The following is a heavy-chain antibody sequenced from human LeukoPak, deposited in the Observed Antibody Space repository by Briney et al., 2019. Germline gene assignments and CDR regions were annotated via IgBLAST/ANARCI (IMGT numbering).Heavy chain of an antibody. D-gene: IGHD6-19*01. CDR1: GFTFSSYE. J-gene: IGHJ4*02. CDR2: ISSSCSTI. CDR3: ARDLGSGWSGGFDY. V-gene: IGHV3-48*03. Sequence: GESLPLSCSASGFTFSSYEMNWLLQPPGKGLEWVAYISSSCSTIYYADPVKGRFTISKDNAKTSRYLPMNRLRAEDTAVYYCARDLGSGWSGGFDYWGQGTLVTVSS.